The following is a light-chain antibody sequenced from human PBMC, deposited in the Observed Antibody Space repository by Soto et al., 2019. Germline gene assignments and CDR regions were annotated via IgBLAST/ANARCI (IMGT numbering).Light chain of an antibody. CDR2: GAS. J-gene: IGKJ2*01. V-gene: IGKV3-20*01. Sequence: ELVLTQSPGTLSLSPGERATLSCRASQSVSSSNLAWYQQKPGQAPRLLIYGASSRATGIPDRFSGSGSGTDFTLTISRLEPEDFGVYYCQQYSSSTYTFGQGTKLEIK. CDR3: QQYSSSTYT. CDR1: QSVSSSN.